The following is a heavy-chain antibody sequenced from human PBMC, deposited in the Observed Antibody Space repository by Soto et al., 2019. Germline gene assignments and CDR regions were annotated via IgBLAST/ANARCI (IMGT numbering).Heavy chain of an antibody. CDR3: ARDVWSRASGPPDS. CDR1: GFTFDSHW. V-gene: IGHV3-9*01. J-gene: IGHJ4*02. D-gene: IGHD3-10*01. Sequence: GGSLRLSCAGSGFTFDSHWMTWVRQAPGKGLEWVPGISWNSDTIGYADSVKGRFTISRDNAKNSLYLQMNSLRAEDTALYYCARDVWSRASGPPDSWGQGTLVTVSS. CDR2: ISWNSDTI.